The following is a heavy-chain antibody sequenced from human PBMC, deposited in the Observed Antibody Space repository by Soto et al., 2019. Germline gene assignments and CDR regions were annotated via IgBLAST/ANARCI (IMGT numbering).Heavy chain of an antibody. CDR1: GGSISSGGHH. V-gene: IGHV4-31*03. CDR2: IHHSGNS. Sequence: QVKLQESGPGLVKTSQTLSLTCTVSGGSISSGGHHWSWIRQRPGKGLEWIGYIHHSGNSLYNPSLKSRVTMSVATSNSQVSLRLTSLTVADPAVYYCATAIGIDFSWFDSWGQGTLVSVSS. J-gene: IGHJ5*01. CDR3: ATAIGIDFSWFDS. D-gene: IGHD3-3*01.